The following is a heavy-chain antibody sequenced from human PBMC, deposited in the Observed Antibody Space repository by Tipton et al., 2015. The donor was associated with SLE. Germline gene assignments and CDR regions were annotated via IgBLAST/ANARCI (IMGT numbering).Heavy chain of an antibody. CDR1: GGSMSGFY. V-gene: IGHV4-59*01. CDR3: ARVGHNYHSSGSFSHYSYYMDV. CDR2: IYSSDSA. J-gene: IGHJ6*03. Sequence: GLVKPSETLSLTCSVSGGSMSGFYWNWIRQPPGKGLEWIGCIYSSDSADYNPSLNSRVSISLDMSKNQFSLRLTSATAADTAVYYCARVGHNYHSSGSFSHYSYYMDVWGKGTTVTVSS. D-gene: IGHD3-22*01.